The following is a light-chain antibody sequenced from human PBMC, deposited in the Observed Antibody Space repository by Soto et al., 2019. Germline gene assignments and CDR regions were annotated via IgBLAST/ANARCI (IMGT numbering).Light chain of an antibody. J-gene: IGLJ1*01. CDR2: DTS. Sequence: QAVVTQEPSLTVSPGGTVTLTCGSSTGAVTSGHYPYWFQQKPGQAPRTLIYDTSNKHSWTPARFSGSLLGGKAALTLSGAQPEDEAEYYCLLSYSGARSGVFGTGTKPPS. V-gene: IGLV7-46*01. CDR1: TGAVTSGHY. CDR3: LLSYSGARSGV.